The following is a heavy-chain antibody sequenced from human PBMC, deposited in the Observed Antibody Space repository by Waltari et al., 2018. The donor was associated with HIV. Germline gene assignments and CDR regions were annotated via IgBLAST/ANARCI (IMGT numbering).Heavy chain of an antibody. J-gene: IGHJ6*02. CDR3: ARGGDYYGSGSHHYYYYGMDV. V-gene: IGHV4-4*07. CDR2: IYTSGST. Sequence: QVQLQESGPGLVKPSETLSLTCTVSGGSISSYYWSWNRQPAGKGLEWIGRIYTSGSTNYNPSLKSRVTMSVDTSKNQFSLKLSSVTAADTAVYYCARGGDYYGSGSHHYYYYGMDVWGQGTTVTVSS. D-gene: IGHD3-10*01. CDR1: GGSISSYY.